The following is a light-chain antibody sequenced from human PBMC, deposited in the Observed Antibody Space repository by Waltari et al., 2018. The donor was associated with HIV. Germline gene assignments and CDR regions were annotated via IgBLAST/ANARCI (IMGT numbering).Light chain of an antibody. CDR1: QSVSSN. CDR3: QQYYNWPPLT. V-gene: IGKV3-15*01. Sequence: EIVMTQSPATLSVFPGDRATISCRASQSVSSNLAWYQQKPGQAPRPLIYGASTRATGIPARFSGSGSGTEFTLTISSLQSEDFAVYYCQQYYNWPPLTFGGGTKVEI. CDR2: GAS. J-gene: IGKJ4*01.